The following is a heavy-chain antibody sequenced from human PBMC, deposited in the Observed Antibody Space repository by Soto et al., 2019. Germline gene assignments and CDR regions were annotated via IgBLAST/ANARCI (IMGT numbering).Heavy chain of an antibody. V-gene: IGHV4-39*01. CDR2: IYYSGST. D-gene: IGHD3-10*01. J-gene: IGHJ6*03. CDR3: AIVTMVRGVITTQYYYYMDV. Sequence: SETLSLTCTVSGGSISSSSYYWGWIRQPPGKGLEWIGSIYYSGSTYYNPSLKSRVTISVDTSKNQFSLKLSSVTAADTAVYYCAIVTMVRGVITTQYYYYMDVWGKGTTVTV. CDR1: GGSISSSSYY.